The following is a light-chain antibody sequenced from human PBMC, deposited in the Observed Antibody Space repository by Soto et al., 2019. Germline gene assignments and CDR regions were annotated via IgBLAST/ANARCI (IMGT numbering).Light chain of an antibody. V-gene: IGKV1-5*01. CDR1: QSMNDW. CDR2: DAS. Sequence: DIQMTQSPSTLSASVGDRVTITCRASQSMNDWLAWYQQKPGKAPKVLIYDASSLQSGVPSRFSGSGSGTEFTLTIGSLRPDDVATYYCLRYNAFSQTFGQGTKVDIK. CDR3: LRYNAFSQT. J-gene: IGKJ1*01.